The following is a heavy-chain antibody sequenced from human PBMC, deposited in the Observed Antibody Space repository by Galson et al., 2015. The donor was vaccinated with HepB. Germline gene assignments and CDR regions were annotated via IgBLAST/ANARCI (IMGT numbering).Heavy chain of an antibody. V-gene: IGHV1-46*01. CDR1: GYTSTSYH. CDR3: AREKFATCYFDF. CDR2: ITPSDGAT. Sequence: SVKVSCKASGYTSTSYHIHWVRQAPGQGLEWMGIITPSDGATSYAQKFQGRVTMTRDTSTSTVYMELSSLKSEDTAVYSCAREKFATCYFDFWGPGTLVTVSS. D-gene: IGHD3-10*01. J-gene: IGHJ4*02.